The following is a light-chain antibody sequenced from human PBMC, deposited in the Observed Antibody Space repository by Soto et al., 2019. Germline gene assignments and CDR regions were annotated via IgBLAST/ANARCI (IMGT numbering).Light chain of an antibody. Sequence: ENVLTQSPGTLSLSPGERATLSCRASQSVSITYLTWYQQKPGQAPRLLIYGASNRATGIPARFSGSGSGTDFTLTISSLEPEDFAVYYCQQRSNWPPTFGQGTRLEIK. CDR3: QQRSNWPPT. CDR1: QSVSITY. V-gene: IGKV3-11*01. CDR2: GAS. J-gene: IGKJ5*01.